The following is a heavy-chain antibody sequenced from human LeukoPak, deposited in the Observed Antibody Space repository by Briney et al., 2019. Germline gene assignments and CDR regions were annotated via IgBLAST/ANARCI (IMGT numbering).Heavy chain of an antibody. J-gene: IGHJ4*02. CDR1: GFSLSDYW. CDR3: AKDPLRDYYDTIPSYYFDY. V-gene: IGHV3-23*01. Sequence: GGSLRLSCVGSGFSLSDYWMHWVRQAPGKGLEWVSAISGSGRSTYYADSVKGRFTISRDNSKNTLYLQMNSLRAEDTAIYYCAKDPLRDYYDTIPSYYFDYWGQGTLVTVSS. D-gene: IGHD3-22*01. CDR2: ISGSGRST.